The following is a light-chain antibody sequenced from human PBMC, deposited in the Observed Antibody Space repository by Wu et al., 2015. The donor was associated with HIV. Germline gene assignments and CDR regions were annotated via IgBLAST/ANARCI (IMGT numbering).Light chain of an antibody. CDR3: QQRIKWPLT. CDR1: QTVASD. CDR2: ATS. Sequence: DIVLTQSPGTLSLSPGERATLSCRASQTVASDYLAWYQQRPGQSPRLLIYATSNRATGIPARFTGSGSGTDFTLTISSLEPEDFAVYYCQQRIKWPLTFGQGTRLEIK. J-gene: IGKJ5*01. V-gene: IGKV3-11*01.